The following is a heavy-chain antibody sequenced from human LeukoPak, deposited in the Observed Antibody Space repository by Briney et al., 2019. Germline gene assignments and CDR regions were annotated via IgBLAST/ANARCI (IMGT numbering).Heavy chain of an antibody. D-gene: IGHD4-17*01. CDR3: AQYGDPGY. CDR2: ISYDGSNK. Sequence: GGSLRLSCAASGFTFSSYAMHWVRQAPGRWLEWVAVISYDGSNKYYADSVKGRFTISRDNSKNTLYLQMSSLRVEDTAVYSCAQYGDPGYWGQGTLVTVSS. V-gene: IGHV3-30-3*01. CDR1: GFTFSSYA. J-gene: IGHJ4*02.